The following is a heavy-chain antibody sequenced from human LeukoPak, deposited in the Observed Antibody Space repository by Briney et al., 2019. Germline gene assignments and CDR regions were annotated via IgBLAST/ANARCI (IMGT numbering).Heavy chain of an antibody. V-gene: IGHV3-11*04. Sequence: GGSLRLSCAAFGFSFSDFWMSWVRQAPGKGLEWVSYISSSGSTIYYADSVKGRFTISRDNSKNTLYLQMNSLRAEDTAVYYCAKDGLWFGELLYYFDYWGQGTLVTVSS. J-gene: IGHJ4*02. CDR1: GFSFSDFW. CDR2: ISSSGSTI. D-gene: IGHD3-10*01. CDR3: AKDGLWFGELLYYFDY.